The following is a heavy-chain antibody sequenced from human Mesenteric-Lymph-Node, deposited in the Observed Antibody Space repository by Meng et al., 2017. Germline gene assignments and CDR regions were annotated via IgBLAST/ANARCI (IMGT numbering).Heavy chain of an antibody. CDR2: SNSDGSST. J-gene: IGHJ6*02. CDR1: GFTFSSYW. D-gene: IGHD2-15*01. CDR3: ARAICSGGSCSLADGLDV. V-gene: IGHV3-74*01. Sequence: GESLKISCAASGFTFSSYWMHLVRQAPGEGLVWVSRSNSDGSSTSYADSVKGRFTISRDNAKNTLYLQMNSLRAEDTAVYFCARAICSGGSCSLADGLDVWGQGTTVTGSS.